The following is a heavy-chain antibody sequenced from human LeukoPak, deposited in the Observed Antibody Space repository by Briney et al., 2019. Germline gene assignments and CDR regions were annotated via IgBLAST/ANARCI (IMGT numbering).Heavy chain of an antibody. CDR3: AKGNSGWSGWFDP. J-gene: IGHJ5*02. CDR1: GFTFSSYG. CDR2: IWYDGSNK. V-gene: IGHV3-33*06. D-gene: IGHD6-19*01. Sequence: PGRSLRLSCAASGFTFSSYGMHWVRQAPGKGLEWVAVIWYDGSNKYYADSVKGRFTISRDNSKNTLYLQMNSLRAEDTAVYYCAKGNSGWSGWFDPWGQGTLVTVSS.